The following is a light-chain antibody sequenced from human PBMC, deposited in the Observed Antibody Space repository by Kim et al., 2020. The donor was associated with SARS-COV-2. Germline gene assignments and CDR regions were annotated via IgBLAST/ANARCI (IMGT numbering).Light chain of an antibody. CDR3: QSCDSSNQVV. J-gene: IGLJ2*01. Sequence: KTLTISCTGSRGNIDNKHVQWYQQRPGSAPTTLIYESICRPSGVPSRFSGSIDRASDSVSLTISGLQIEDEADYYWQSCDSSNQVVFGGGTQLTVL. CDR2: ESI. CDR1: RGNIDNKH. V-gene: IGLV6-57*02.